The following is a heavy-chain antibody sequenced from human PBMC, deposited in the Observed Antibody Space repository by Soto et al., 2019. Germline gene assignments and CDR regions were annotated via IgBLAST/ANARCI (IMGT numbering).Heavy chain of an antibody. CDR3: ARYVIPDPEPYNYYGMDV. D-gene: IGHD2-8*01. CDR2: ISGSSSYI. V-gene: IGHV3-21*01. CDR1: GFSFSSCS. J-gene: IGHJ6*02. Sequence: EVQLVESGGGLVKPGGSLRLSCVASGFSFSSCSMNWVRQAPGKGLEWVALISGSSSYIYYADSVKGRFTISRDNAKNSLYLQMNSLRGEDTALYCCARYVIPDPEPYNYYGMDVWGQGTTVTVSS.